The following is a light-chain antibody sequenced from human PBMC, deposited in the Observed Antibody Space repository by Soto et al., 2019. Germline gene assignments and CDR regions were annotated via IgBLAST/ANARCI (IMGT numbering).Light chain of an antibody. CDR2: EVS. Sequence: QSALTQPASVSGSPGQSITISCTGTRSDVGGYKYVSWYQQHPGKAPKLMIYEVSNRPSGVSNRFSGSKSGNMASLTISGLQAEDEADYYCSSYTSSSPCVFGTGTKLTVL. CDR1: RSDVGGYKY. CDR3: SSYTSSSPCV. J-gene: IGLJ1*01. V-gene: IGLV2-14*01.